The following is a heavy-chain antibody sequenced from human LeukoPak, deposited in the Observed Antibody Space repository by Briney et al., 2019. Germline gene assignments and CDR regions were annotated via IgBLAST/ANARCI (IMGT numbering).Heavy chain of an antibody. D-gene: IGHD6-19*01. Sequence: GGSLRLSCAASGFTFSSYVMTWDRQAPGRGLEWVSGISGSGVSTYYADSVKGRFTISRDNSKNTLYLQINSLRAEDTAIYYCAKGASSGWLLYWFDPWGQGTLVTVSS. J-gene: IGHJ5*02. V-gene: IGHV3-23*01. CDR1: GFTFSSYV. CDR2: ISGSGVST. CDR3: AKGASSGWLLYWFDP.